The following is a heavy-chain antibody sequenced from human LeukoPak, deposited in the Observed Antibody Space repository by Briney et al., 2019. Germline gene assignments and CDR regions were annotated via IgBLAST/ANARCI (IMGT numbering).Heavy chain of an antibody. Sequence: GGSLRLSCAASGFTFSRYSMNWVRQAPGKGLEWVSSISISSNYIYYADSVKGRFTISRDNAKNSLYLQVNSLRAEDTAVYYCAKVDYYDSSGHGFDYWGQGTLVTVSS. CDR2: ISISSNYI. D-gene: IGHD3-22*01. CDR1: GFTFSRYS. CDR3: AKVDYYDSSGHGFDY. J-gene: IGHJ4*02. V-gene: IGHV3-21*01.